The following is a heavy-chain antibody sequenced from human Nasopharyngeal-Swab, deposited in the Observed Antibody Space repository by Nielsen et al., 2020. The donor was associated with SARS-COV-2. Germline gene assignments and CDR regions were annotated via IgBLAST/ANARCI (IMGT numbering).Heavy chain of an antibody. CDR1: GYIFTSYW. CDR3: ARQTAMGSSYYYYYGMDV. D-gene: IGHD5-18*01. J-gene: IGHJ6*02. V-gene: IGHV5-51*01. CDR2: IYPGDSDT. Sequence: GESLKISCQGSGYIFTSYWIGWVRQMPGKGLEWMGIIYPGDSDTRYSPSLQGQVTITADRSINTAYLQWSSLKASDTAMYYCARQTAMGSSYYYYYGMDVWGQGTTVTVSS.